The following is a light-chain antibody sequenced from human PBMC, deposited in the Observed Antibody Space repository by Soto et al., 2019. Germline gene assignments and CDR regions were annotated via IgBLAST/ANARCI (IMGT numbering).Light chain of an antibody. CDR1: QSISSN. J-gene: IGKJ1*01. CDR3: QQYDNSPT. Sequence: EIVMTQSPATLSVSPGERATLSCRASQSISSNVAWYQLTPGQAPRLLIYGASTRATGIPARFSGSGSGTEFTLTISSLQSEDSAIYYCQQYDNSPTFGQGTKGDIK. V-gene: IGKV3D-15*01. CDR2: GAS.